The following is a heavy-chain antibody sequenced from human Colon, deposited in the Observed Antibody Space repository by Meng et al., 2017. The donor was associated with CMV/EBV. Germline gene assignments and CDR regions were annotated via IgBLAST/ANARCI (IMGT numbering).Heavy chain of an antibody. V-gene: IGHV4-39*07. D-gene: IGHD5-24*01. J-gene: IGHJ2*01. CDR3: ARMALHWYFDL. CDR2: IYYTGND. Sequence: QVQLQEPGRGLVKSAETLSLTCTVSGDSISGRSYYWGWIRQPPGKGLEWIASIYYTGNDYHNPSLKSRVTISIDTSNNQFSLRLTSVTAADTAVYYCARMALHWYFDLWGRGTLVTVSS. CDR1: GDSISGRSYY.